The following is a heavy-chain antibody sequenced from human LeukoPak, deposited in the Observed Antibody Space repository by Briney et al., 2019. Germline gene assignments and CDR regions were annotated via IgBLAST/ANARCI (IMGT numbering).Heavy chain of an antibody. D-gene: IGHD3-22*01. J-gene: IGHJ3*02. CDR3: ARDRVDYDSSGYSADAFDI. V-gene: IGHV3-30*04. CDR2: ISYDGSNK. Sequence: GGSLRLSCAASGFTFSSYAMHWVRQAPGKGLEWVAVISYDGSNKYYADSVKGRFTISRDNSKNTLYLQMNSLRAEDTAVYYCARDRVDYDSSGYSADAFDIWGQGTMVTVSS. CDR1: GFTFSSYA.